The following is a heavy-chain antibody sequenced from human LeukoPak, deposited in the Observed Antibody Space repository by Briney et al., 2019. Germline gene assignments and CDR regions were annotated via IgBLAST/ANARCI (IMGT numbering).Heavy chain of an antibody. D-gene: IGHD5-18*01. Sequence: PSETLSLTCAVYGGSFSGYYWSWIRQPPGKGLEWIGEINHSGSTNYNPSLKSRVTISVDTSKNQFSLKLSSVTAADTAVYYCARRKKWIRLDWFDPWGQGTLVTVSS. J-gene: IGHJ5*02. CDR2: INHSGST. CDR3: ARRKKWIRLDWFDP. V-gene: IGHV4-34*01. CDR1: GGSFSGYY.